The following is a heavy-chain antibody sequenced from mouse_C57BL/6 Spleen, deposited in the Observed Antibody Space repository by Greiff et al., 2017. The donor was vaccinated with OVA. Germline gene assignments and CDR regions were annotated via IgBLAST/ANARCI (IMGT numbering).Heavy chain of an antibody. CDR2: INPYNGGT. V-gene: IGHV1-19*01. J-gene: IGHJ3*01. D-gene: IGHD2-4*01. Sequence: EVQLQQSGPVLVKPGASVKMSCKASGYTFTDYYMNWVKQSHGKSLEWIGVINPYNGGTSYNQKFKGKATLTVDKSSSTAYMELNSLTSEDSAVYYCARSDYDYDGAWFAHWGQGTLVTVSA. CDR1: GYTFTDYY. CDR3: ARSDYDYDGAWFAH.